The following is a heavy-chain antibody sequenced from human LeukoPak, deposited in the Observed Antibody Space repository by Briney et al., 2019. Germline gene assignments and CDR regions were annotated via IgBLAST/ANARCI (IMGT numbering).Heavy chain of an antibody. D-gene: IGHD6-13*01. Sequence: KTSGTLSLTCTVSGGSISSGSYYWSWIRQPAGKGLEWIGRIYTSGSTTYNPSLKSRVTISVDTSKNQFSLRLSSVTAADTAVYYCARGSQYSSSFMIDPWGQGTLVTVSS. CDR1: GGSISSGSYY. CDR3: ARGSQYSSSFMIDP. J-gene: IGHJ5*02. CDR2: IYTSGST. V-gene: IGHV4-61*02.